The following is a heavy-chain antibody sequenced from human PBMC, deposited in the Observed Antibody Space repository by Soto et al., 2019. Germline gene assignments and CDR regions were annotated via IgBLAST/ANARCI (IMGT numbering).Heavy chain of an antibody. CDR1: GFTFSSYS. Sequence: PGGSLRLSCAASGFTFSSYSMNWVRQAPGKGLEWVSSISSSSSYIYYADSVKGRFTISRDNAKNSLYLQMNSLRAEDTAVYYCARSKPGKLRFLEWLPAGGMDVWGQGTTVTVSS. V-gene: IGHV3-21*01. J-gene: IGHJ6*02. CDR2: ISSSSSYI. CDR3: ARSKPGKLRFLEWLPAGGMDV. D-gene: IGHD3-3*01.